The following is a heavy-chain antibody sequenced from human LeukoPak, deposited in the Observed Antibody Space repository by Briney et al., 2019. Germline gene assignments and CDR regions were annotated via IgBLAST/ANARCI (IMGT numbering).Heavy chain of an antibody. J-gene: IGHJ4*02. Sequence: ASVKVSCKASGYTFTGYYMHWVRQAPGQGLAWMGRINPNSGGTNYAQKFQGRVTMTRDTSISTAYMELSRLRSDDTAVYYCARDRITMVRGGINYFDYWGQGTLVTVSS. CDR2: INPNSGGT. CDR1: GYTFTGYY. CDR3: ARDRITMVRGGINYFDY. V-gene: IGHV1-2*06. D-gene: IGHD3-10*01.